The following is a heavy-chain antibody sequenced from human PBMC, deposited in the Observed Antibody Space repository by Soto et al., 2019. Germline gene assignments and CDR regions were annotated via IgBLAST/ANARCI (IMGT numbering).Heavy chain of an antibody. Sequence: GGSLRLSCAASGFTFSSYSIHWVRQAPGKGLEWVSAITRNSDIYYADSAKGRFTISRDNAQNSVSLQMNSLRAEDTAVYYCARAETPCPLAYGLDVWGQGTTVTFSS. CDR1: GFTFSSYS. D-gene: IGHD2-15*01. CDR3: ARAETPCPLAYGLDV. CDR2: ITRNSDI. V-gene: IGHV3-21*01. J-gene: IGHJ6*02.